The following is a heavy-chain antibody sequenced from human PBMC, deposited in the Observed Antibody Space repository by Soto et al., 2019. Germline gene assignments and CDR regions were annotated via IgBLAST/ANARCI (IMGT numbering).Heavy chain of an antibody. CDR2: IYHSGST. J-gene: IGHJ4*02. CDR1: GGSISSSGYS. CDR3: AREAVTTRNYFDY. D-gene: IGHD4-17*01. Sequence: SETLSLTCAVSGGSISSSGYSWSWIRQPPGKGLEWIGYIYHSGSTYYNPSLKSRVTISVDRSKNQFSLKLSSVTAADTAVYYCAREAVTTRNYFDYWGQGTLVTVSS. V-gene: IGHV4-30-2*01.